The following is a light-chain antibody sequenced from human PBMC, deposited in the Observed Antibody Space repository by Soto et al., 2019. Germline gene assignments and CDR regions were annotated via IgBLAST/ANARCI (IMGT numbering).Light chain of an antibody. Sequence: QAVVTQPPSVSGAPGQRVAISCTGSSSNIGAGYDVHWYQQLPGTAPKLLIYGNSNRPSGVPDRFSGSKSGTSASLAITGLQADDEADYYCQSYDSSLNVVFGGGTKLTVL. CDR3: QSYDSSLNVV. CDR1: SSNIGAGYD. CDR2: GNS. V-gene: IGLV1-40*01. J-gene: IGLJ2*01.